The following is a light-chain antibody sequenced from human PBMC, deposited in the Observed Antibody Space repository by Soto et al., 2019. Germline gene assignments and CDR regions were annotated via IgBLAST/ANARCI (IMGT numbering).Light chain of an antibody. CDR1: SSNIGASYD. J-gene: IGLJ1*01. V-gene: IGLV1-40*01. CDR2: GNS. Sequence: QSVLTQPPSVSGAPGQRVTISCTGSSSNIGASYDVHWYQQLPGTAPKLLIFGNSNRPSGVPDRFSGSKSGTSASLAITGLQAEDEADYDCSSYTTSNTRQIVFGTGTKVTVL. CDR3: SSYTTSNTRQIV.